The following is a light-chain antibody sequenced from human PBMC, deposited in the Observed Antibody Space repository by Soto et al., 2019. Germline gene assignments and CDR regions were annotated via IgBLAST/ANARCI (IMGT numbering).Light chain of an antibody. CDR2: AAS. CDR3: QQDNSFPPT. J-gene: IGKJ2*01. V-gene: IGKV1-12*01. CDR1: QGISNW. Sequence: DIQMTQSPSSVSASVGDRVTITCRASQGISNWLAWYQQKPGKAPNLLIFAASSLQSGVPSRFSGSGSETDFTLTISDLQPEDFSTYYCQQDNSFPPTFGQGTKLEIK.